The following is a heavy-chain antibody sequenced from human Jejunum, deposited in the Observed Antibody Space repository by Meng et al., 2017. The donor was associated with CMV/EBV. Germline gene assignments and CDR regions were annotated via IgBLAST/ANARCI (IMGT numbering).Heavy chain of an antibody. CDR2: IYSDGTT. Sequence: CVASGFTVSSNYMSWVRQAPGKGLEWVSIIYSDGTTYFADSVKGRFTISRDKSKNTLDLQMNSLRAEDMAVYYCAYSSSWAHFDYWGQGTRGTVSS. CDR3: AYSSSWAHFDY. J-gene: IGHJ4*02. V-gene: IGHV3-53*01. D-gene: IGHD6-13*01. CDR1: GFTVSSNY.